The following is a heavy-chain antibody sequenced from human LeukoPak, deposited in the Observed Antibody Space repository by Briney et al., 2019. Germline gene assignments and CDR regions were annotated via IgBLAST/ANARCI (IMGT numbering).Heavy chain of an antibody. J-gene: IGHJ5*02. CDR2: ISWNSGSI. D-gene: IGHD6-13*01. CDR1: GFTFDDYA. CDR3: AKASSHNWFDP. Sequence: GRSLRLSCAASGFTFDDYAMHWVRQAPGKGLEWVSGISWNSGSIGYADSVKGRFTISRDNAKNSLYLQMNSLRAEDTALYYCAKASSHNWFDPWGQGTLVTVSS. V-gene: IGHV3-9*01.